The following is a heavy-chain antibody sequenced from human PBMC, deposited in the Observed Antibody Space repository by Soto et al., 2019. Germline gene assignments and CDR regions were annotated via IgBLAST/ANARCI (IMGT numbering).Heavy chain of an antibody. CDR3: AFCGGGCDGVVDYYYGMDD. J-gene: IGHJ6*02. CDR1: GGTFSSYA. V-gene: IGHV1-69*01. D-gene: IGHD2-21*02. CDR2: IIPIFGTA. Sequence: QVQLVQSGAEVKKPGSSVKVSCKASGGTFSSYAISWVRQAPGQGLEWMGGIIPIFGTANYAQKFQGRVTITADEATSTAYMELSSLRSEDTAVYYCAFCGGGCDGVVDYYYGMDDWGQGTTVTVCS.